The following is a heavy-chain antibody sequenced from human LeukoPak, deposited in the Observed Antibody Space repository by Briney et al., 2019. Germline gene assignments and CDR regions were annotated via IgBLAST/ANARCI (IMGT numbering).Heavy chain of an antibody. Sequence: SVKVSCKASGGTFSSYAISWVRQAPGQGLEGMGRIIPILGIANYAQKFQGRVTITADKSTSTAYMELSSLRSEDTAVYYCARVAVAGTYYYYGMDVWGQGTTVTVSS. D-gene: IGHD6-19*01. CDR2: IIPILGIA. V-gene: IGHV1-69*04. CDR1: GGTFSSYA. J-gene: IGHJ6*02. CDR3: ARVAVAGTYYYYGMDV.